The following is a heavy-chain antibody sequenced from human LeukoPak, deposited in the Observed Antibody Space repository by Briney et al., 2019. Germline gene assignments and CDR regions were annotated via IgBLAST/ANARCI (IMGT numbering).Heavy chain of an antibody. J-gene: IGHJ4*02. CDR1: GGSISSYH. V-gene: IGHV4-59*01. CDR2: IYYSGST. CDR3: ARGCGGNLCLNY. D-gene: IGHD4-23*01. Sequence: SETLSLTCTVSGGSISSYHWSWIRQPPGKGLEWIGYIYYSGSTNYNPSLKSRVTISVDTSKNQFSLKLSSVTAADTAVYYCARGCGGNLCLNYWGQGTLVTVSS.